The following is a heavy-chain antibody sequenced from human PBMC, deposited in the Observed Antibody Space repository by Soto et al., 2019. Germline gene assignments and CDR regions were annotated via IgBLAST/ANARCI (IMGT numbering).Heavy chain of an antibody. CDR3: ARGRSSTSPYPIGY. Sequence: QVQLQESGPGLVKPSQTLSLTCTVSGGSISSGGYYWSWIRQHPGKGLEWIGYIYYSGSTYYNPSLKGRVTISVDTSKHQFSLKLSSVTAADTAVYYCARGRSSTSPYPIGYWGQGTLVTVSS. CDR2: IYYSGST. CDR1: GGSISSGGYY. J-gene: IGHJ4*02. D-gene: IGHD2-2*01. V-gene: IGHV4-31*03.